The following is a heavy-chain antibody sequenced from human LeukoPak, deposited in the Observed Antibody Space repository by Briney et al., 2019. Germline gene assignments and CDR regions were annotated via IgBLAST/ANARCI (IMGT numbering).Heavy chain of an antibody. V-gene: IGHV1-46*01. CDR2: INPSGGST. CDR1: GYTFTSYY. CDR3: ARVWSDCSGGSCYSSYWYFDL. D-gene: IGHD2-15*01. Sequence: GASVKVSCKASGYTFTSYYMHWVRQAPGQGLEWMGIINPSGGSTSYAQKFQGRVTMTRDTSTSTVYMELSSLRSEDTAVYYCARVWSDCSGGSCYSSYWYFDLWGRGTLVTVSS. J-gene: IGHJ2*01.